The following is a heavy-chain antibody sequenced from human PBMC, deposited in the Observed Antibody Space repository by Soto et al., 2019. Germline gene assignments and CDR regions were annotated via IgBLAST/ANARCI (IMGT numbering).Heavy chain of an antibody. J-gene: IGHJ6*03. CDR1: GFTVSSYA. D-gene: IGHD3-3*01. Sequence: GGSLRLSCEVSGFTVSSYAMSWVRQAPGKGLEWVSSISGGGDNTYYADSVKGRFTISRDNSKSTLYLQMNSLRAEDTAVYFCASPPSSGYLYYYYYYMDVWGKGTTVTVSS. CDR3: ASPPSSGYLYYYYYYMDV. CDR2: ISGGGDNT. V-gene: IGHV3-23*01.